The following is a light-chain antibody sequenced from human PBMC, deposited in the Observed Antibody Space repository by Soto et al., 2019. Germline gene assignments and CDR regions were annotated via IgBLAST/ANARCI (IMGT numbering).Light chain of an antibody. CDR2: ENN. Sequence: QSALTQPPSVSAAPGQMVTISCSGSSSNIGNNFVSWYQQLPGKAPKLLIYENNKRPSGIPDRFSGSKSGTSATLGITGLQTGDEADYYCGTWDSSLSAVVFGGGTKVTVL. J-gene: IGLJ2*01. V-gene: IGLV1-51*02. CDR1: SSNIGNNF. CDR3: GTWDSSLSAVV.